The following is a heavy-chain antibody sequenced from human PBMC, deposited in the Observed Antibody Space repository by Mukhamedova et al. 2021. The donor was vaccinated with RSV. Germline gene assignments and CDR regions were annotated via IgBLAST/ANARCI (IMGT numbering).Heavy chain of an antibody. CDR3: ATQLASRPFDY. Sequence: KGRLTISVDTSKNQFSLKLISVTAADTAVYYCATQLASRPFDYWGQGTLVTVSS. D-gene: IGHD6-6*01. V-gene: IGHV4-39*01. J-gene: IGHJ4*02.